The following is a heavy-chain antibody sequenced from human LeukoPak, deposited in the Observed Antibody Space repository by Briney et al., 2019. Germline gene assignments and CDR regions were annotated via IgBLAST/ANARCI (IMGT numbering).Heavy chain of an antibody. CDR2: ISGSGGST. V-gene: IGHV3-23*01. CDR3: ARGPSGYHNT. J-gene: IGHJ4*02. D-gene: IGHD5-12*01. Sequence: PGGSLRLSCVAPGFTFSSSEMNWVRQAPGKGLEWVSAISGSGGSTYYADSVKGRFTISRDNSKNTLYLQMNSLRAEDTAVYYCARGPSGYHNTGGQGTLVTVSS. CDR1: GFTFSSSE.